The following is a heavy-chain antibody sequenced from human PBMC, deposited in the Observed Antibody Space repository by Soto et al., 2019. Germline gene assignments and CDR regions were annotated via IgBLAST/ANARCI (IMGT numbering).Heavy chain of an antibody. Sequence: PSETLSLTCTVSGGSISSYYWSWIRQPPGKGLEWIGYIYYSGSTNYNPSLKSRVTISVDTSKNQFSLKLSSVTAADTAVYYCARAPSIAAHHFDYWGQGTLVTVSS. J-gene: IGHJ4*02. CDR3: ARAPSIAAHHFDY. CDR1: GGSISSYY. D-gene: IGHD6-6*01. V-gene: IGHV4-59*01. CDR2: IYYSGST.